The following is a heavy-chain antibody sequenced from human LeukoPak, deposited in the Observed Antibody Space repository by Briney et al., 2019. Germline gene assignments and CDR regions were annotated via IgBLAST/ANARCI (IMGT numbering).Heavy chain of an antibody. CDR3: AIQITMIVVVPYFDY. CDR1: GLTFSAYY. V-gene: IGHV3-11*04. J-gene: IGHJ4*02. D-gene: IGHD3-22*01. CDR2: ISGTGTTI. Sequence: GGSLRLSCAASGLTFSAYYITWIRQAPGKGLEWVSSISGTGTTIYSADSVRGRFTVSRDNARNSLFLHMNSLRAEDTAVYYCAIQITMIVVVPYFDYWGQGTLVTVSS.